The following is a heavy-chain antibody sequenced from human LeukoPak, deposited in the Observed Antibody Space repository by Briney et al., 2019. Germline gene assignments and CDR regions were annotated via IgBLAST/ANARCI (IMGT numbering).Heavy chain of an antibody. Sequence: GGSLRLSCAASGFTFSSYGMHWVRQAPGKGLEWVALISYDGSNKYYADSVKGRFTISRDNSKNTLYPQMNSLRPEDTAVYYCAKDWEDSSSWYYFDYWGQGTLVTVSS. CDR2: ISYDGSNK. D-gene: IGHD6-13*01. V-gene: IGHV3-30*18. J-gene: IGHJ4*02. CDR3: AKDWEDSSSWYYFDY. CDR1: GFTFSSYG.